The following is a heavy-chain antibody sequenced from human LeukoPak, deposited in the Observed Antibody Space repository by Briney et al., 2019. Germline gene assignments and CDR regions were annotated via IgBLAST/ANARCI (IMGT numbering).Heavy chain of an antibody. D-gene: IGHD3-22*01. V-gene: IGHV1-69*04. CDR1: GGTFSSYA. CDR2: IIPILGIA. J-gene: IGHJ1*01. Sequence: ASVKVSCKASGGTFSSYAISWVRQAPGQGLEWMGRIIPILGIANYAQKFQGRVTITADKSTSTAYMELSSLRSEDTAVYYCARDQLDYYDSSGYSLGQHWGQGTLVTVSS. CDR3: ARDQLDYYDSSGYSLGQH.